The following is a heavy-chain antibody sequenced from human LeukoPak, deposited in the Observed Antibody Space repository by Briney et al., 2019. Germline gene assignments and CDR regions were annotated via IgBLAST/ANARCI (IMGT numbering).Heavy chain of an antibody. D-gene: IGHD2-2*02. CDR1: GYPIRSGYY. Sequence: PSETLFLTFIVPGYPIRSGYYWGWIRQPPGEGLEWIGGIYHSGSTYYNPSLNNRVTISVDTSKNQFSLKLSSVTAADTAVYYCARIVVPAAILNWFDPWGQGTLVTVCS. CDR2: IYHSGST. V-gene: IGHV4-38-2*02. CDR3: ARIVVPAAILNWFDP. J-gene: IGHJ5*02.